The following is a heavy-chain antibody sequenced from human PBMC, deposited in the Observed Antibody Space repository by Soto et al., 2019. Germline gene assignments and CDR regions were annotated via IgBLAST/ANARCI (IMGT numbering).Heavy chain of an antibody. CDR1: GFTFRNYW. V-gene: IGHV3-7*03. CDR2: INRDGSDS. J-gene: IGHJ4*02. D-gene: IGHD2-15*01. CDR3: EQLWVVEADDFDF. Sequence: EVQLVESGGDLVQPGGSLRLSCAASGFTFRNYWMTWVRQAPGKGLEWVANINRDGSDSYCVDSLKGRFTISRDNAKSSVYLQMNSLRAEDTAIYYCEQLWVVEADDFDFWGQGTLVPVSS.